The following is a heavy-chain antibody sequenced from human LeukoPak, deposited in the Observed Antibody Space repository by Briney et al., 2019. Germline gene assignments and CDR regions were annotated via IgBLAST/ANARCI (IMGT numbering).Heavy chain of an antibody. CDR2: ITSRGEST. D-gene: IGHD3-22*01. Sequence: SGGSLRLSCAASGFTFSIYAMSWVRQALGKGLQWVSSITSRGESTWYVDSVKGRFTITRDNSENTLYLQMHSLRAEDTAVYYCARDRPNYYGSDGHYYRRDGDYWGRGTLVSGSS. CDR1: GFTFSIYA. V-gene: IGHV3-23*01. J-gene: IGHJ4*02. CDR3: ARDRPNYYGSDGHYYRRDGDY.